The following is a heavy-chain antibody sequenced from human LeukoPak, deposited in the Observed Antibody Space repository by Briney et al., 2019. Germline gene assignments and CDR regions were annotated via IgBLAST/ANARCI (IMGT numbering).Heavy chain of an antibody. Sequence: GGSLRLSCAASGFTVSSNYMSWVRQAPGKGLEWVSVFFSDGTTYYADSVKGRFTISRDDSKNTLYLQMNSLRVEDTAVYFCARDKDWGFDYWGQGTLVTVSS. CDR2: FFSDGTT. D-gene: IGHD3/OR15-3a*01. J-gene: IGHJ4*02. V-gene: IGHV3-66*01. CDR3: ARDKDWGFDY. CDR1: GFTVSSNY.